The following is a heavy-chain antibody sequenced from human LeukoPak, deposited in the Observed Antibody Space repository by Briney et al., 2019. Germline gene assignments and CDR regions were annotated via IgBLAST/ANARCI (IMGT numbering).Heavy chain of an antibody. CDR2: INPDGTTT. D-gene: IGHD6-19*01. CDR3: ARVSIGWYSFDY. CDR1: GFTFSTYW. V-gene: IGHV3-74*01. Sequence: GGSLRLSCAASGFTFSTYWMHWVRQAPGKGLVWVSRINPDGTTTSYADSVKGRFTISRDNAKDTVYPQMNSLRAEDTAVYYCARVSIGWYSFDYWGQGTLVTVSS. J-gene: IGHJ4*02.